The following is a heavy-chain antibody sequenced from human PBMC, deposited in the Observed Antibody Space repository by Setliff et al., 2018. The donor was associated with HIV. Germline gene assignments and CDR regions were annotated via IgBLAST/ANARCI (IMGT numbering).Heavy chain of an antibody. D-gene: IGHD3-22*01. CDR2: IIPISGTA. V-gene: IGHV1-69*05. CDR3: ARGMDYYDTSGYYQYYFDY. J-gene: IGHJ4*02. Sequence: SVKVSCKASGGTFSNYGMSWVRQAPGQGLEWMGGIIPISGTANYAQKFQGWITMTRDTSISTAYMELSRLRSDDPAVYYCARGMDYYDTSGYYQYYFDYWGQGTLVTVSS. CDR1: GGTFSNYG.